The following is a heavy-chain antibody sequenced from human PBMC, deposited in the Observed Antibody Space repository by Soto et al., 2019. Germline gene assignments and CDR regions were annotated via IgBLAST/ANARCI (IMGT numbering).Heavy chain of an antibody. CDR1: GDSVSSNSVA. CDR3: ARGSDSSFDY. V-gene: IGHV6-1*01. D-gene: IGHD2-21*02. J-gene: IGHJ4*02. Sequence: SQTLSLTCAISGDSVSSNSVAWNWIRQSPARGLEWLGRTYYRSKWYNDYAVSMKSRISINPDTSKNQFSLQLNSATPEDTAVYYCARGSDSSFDYWGQGSLVTVSS. CDR2: TYYRSKWYN.